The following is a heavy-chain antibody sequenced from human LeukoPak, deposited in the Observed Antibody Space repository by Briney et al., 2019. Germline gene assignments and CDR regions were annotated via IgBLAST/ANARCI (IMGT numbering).Heavy chain of an antibody. CDR2: MTGSGGST. CDR1: GFTFSTYA. CDR3: AKDLGLLWFGTFDY. Sequence: PGGSLRLSCAASGFTFSTYAMSWVRQAPGKGLEWVATMTGSGGSTFYGDSVKGRFTIARDNSNNMLYLQMNSLRAEDTAVYYCAKDLGLLWFGTFDYWGQGILVTVSP. V-gene: IGHV3-23*01. D-gene: IGHD3-10*01. J-gene: IGHJ4*02.